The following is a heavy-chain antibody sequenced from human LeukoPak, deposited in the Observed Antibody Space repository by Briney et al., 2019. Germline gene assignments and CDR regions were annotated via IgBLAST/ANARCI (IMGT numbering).Heavy chain of an antibody. D-gene: IGHD2-2*01. V-gene: IGHV4-34*01. CDR3: ARGLPPLYCSSTSCYDPFDY. J-gene: IGHJ4*02. Sequence: SETLSLTCAVYGGSFSGYYWSWIRQPPGKGLEWIGEINHSGSTNYNPSLKSRVTISVDTSKNQFSPKLSSVTAADTAVYYCARGLPPLYCSSTSCYDPFDYWGQGTLVTVSS. CDR2: INHSGST. CDR1: GGSFSGYY.